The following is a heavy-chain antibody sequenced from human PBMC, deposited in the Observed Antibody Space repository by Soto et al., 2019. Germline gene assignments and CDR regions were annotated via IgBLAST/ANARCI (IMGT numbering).Heavy chain of an antibody. Sequence: PGGSLRLSCAGSGFTPTTTPLSWVRQPPGKGLEWVATVSGTASRTYYVDPVKGRFFISRDNSKNTVTLQMNNLTIDDTAVYYCATSFREFDNWGQGTRVTVSS. CDR2: VSGTASRT. CDR3: ATSFREFDN. V-gene: IGHV3-23*01. CDR1: GFTPTTTP. J-gene: IGHJ4*02.